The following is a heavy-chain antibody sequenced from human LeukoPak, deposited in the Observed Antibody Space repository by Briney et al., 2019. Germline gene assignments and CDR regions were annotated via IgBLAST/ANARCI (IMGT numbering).Heavy chain of an antibody. V-gene: IGHV3-64*01. Sequence: GGSLRLSCAASGFTFSSYAMHWVRQAPGKGLEYVSAISSNGGSTYYANSVKGRFTISRDNSKNTLYLQMGSLRAEDMAVYYCARGTYSGYDQMTTVTFDDWGQGTLVTVSS. CDR1: GFTFSSYA. J-gene: IGHJ4*02. D-gene: IGHD4-17*01. CDR2: ISSNGGST. CDR3: ARGTYSGYDQMTTVTFDD.